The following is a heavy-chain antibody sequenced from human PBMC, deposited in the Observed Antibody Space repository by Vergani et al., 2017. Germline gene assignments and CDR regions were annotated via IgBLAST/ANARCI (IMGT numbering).Heavy chain of an antibody. Sequence: EVQLLESGGGLVQPGGSLRLSCAASGFTFSSYAMSWVRQAPGKGLEWVSAISGSGGSTYYADSVKGRFTISRDNAKNSLYLQMNSLRAEETAVYYCARDNGDYAAYYYYGMDVWGQGTTVTVSS. J-gene: IGHJ6*02. CDR1: GFTFSSYA. D-gene: IGHD4-17*01. V-gene: IGHV3-23*01. CDR2: ISGSGGST. CDR3: ARDNGDYAAYYYYGMDV.